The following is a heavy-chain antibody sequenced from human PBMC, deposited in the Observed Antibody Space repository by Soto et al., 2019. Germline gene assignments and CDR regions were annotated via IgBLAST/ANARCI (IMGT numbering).Heavy chain of an antibody. V-gene: IGHV4-59*01. D-gene: IGHD3-10*01. CDR2: IYHTGTT. CDR1: GDSINSYY. J-gene: IGHJ3*01. Sequence: LSLTCTVSGDSINSYYWSWIRQSPGKAPEWLGHIYHTGTTKYNPSLRRRLSISVDTSKNQFSLELTSLTAADTAVYFCATGVLRHLTFFYASGRWNDAFDFWGRGTLVTVSS. CDR3: ATGVLRHLTFFYASGRWNDAFDF.